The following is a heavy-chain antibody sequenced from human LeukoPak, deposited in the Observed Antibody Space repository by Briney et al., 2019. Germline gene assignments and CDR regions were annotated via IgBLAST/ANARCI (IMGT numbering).Heavy chain of an antibody. D-gene: IGHD5-24*01. CDR2: IYPGDSDT. Sequence: GESLKISCKGSGYTFTSYWIAWVRQLPGKGLEWMVIIYPGDSDTRYSPSFQGQVTISADKSINIAYLQWSSLKASDTAMYYCARQDGYNENDYWGQGTLVPVSS. CDR1: GYTFTSYW. CDR3: ARQDGYNENDY. V-gene: IGHV5-51*01. J-gene: IGHJ4*02.